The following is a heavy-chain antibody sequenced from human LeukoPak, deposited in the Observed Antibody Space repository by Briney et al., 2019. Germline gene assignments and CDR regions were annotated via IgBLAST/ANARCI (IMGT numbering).Heavy chain of an antibody. CDR2: IRYDGSNK. Sequence: GGSLRLSCAASGFTFSSYAMHWVRQAPGKGLEWVAFIRYDGSNKYYADSVKGRFTISRDNSKNTLYLQMNSLRAEDTAVYYCAKDRMAAAGTLNDYWGQGTLVTVS. CDR3: AKDRMAAAGTLNDY. CDR1: GFTFSSYA. D-gene: IGHD6-13*01. J-gene: IGHJ4*02. V-gene: IGHV3-30*02.